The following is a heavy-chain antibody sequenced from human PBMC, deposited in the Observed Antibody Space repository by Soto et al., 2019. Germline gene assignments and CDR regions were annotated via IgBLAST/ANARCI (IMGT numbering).Heavy chain of an antibody. D-gene: IGHD6-19*01. CDR1: GFSFDDYA. CDR2: ITWDSGIV. V-gene: IGHV3-9*01. CDR3: ARGGGWYEEDAFDM. J-gene: IGHJ3*02. Sequence: EVQLVESGGGLVQPGRSLRLSCVGSGFSFDDYAMHWVRQAPGKGLEWVARITWDSGIVVYADSVKGRFTISRDNAKNSMYLYMDSLKVEVKALNCCARGGGWYEEDAFDMWGHGTMGTVSA.